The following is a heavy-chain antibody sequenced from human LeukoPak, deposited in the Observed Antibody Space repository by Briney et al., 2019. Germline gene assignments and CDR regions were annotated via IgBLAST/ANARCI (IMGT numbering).Heavy chain of an antibody. CDR1: GFTFSSYA. CDR3: AKVWRGNYYDY. D-gene: IGHD3-22*01. J-gene: IGHJ4*02. CDR2: ISDTGDSA. Sequence: GSLRLSCAASGFTFSSYAMSWVRQAPGKGLEWVSGISDTGDSAYYADSVRGRFTISRDSSKNTLYLQMNSLRAEDTAVYYCAKVWRGNYYDYWGQGTLVTVSS. V-gene: IGHV3-23*01.